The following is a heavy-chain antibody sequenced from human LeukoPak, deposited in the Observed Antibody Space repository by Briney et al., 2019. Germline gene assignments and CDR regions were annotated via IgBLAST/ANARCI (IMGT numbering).Heavy chain of an antibody. Sequence: GGSLRLSCVASGFTFSNSAMSWVRRTPGKGLEWVSSITASGDSTHYADSVKGRFTISRDTSMSTLFLQLSNLRVEDTAVYYCAGPRDYFDYWGQGTLVTVSS. CDR2: ITASGDST. V-gene: IGHV3-23*01. J-gene: IGHJ4*02. CDR3: AGPRDYFDY. CDR1: GFTFSNSA.